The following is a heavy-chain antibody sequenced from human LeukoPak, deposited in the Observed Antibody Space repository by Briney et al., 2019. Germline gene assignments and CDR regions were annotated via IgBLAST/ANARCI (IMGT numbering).Heavy chain of an antibody. CDR2: IRGSGGST. Sequence: QTGGSLRLSCAASGLTFSSYAMSWVRQAPGKGLEWVSAIRGSGGSTYYADSVKGRFTISRDNSKNTLYLQMNSLRAEDTAVYYCAKDLFPVVPAAPPPDWFDPWGQGTLVTVSS. D-gene: IGHD2-2*01. CDR3: AKDLFPVVPAAPPPDWFDP. V-gene: IGHV3-23*01. CDR1: GLTFSSYA. J-gene: IGHJ5*02.